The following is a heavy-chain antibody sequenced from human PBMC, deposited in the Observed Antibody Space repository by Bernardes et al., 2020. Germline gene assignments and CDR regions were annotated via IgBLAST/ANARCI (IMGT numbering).Heavy chain of an antibody. CDR3: ASGDSRDAFDI. Sequence: ASVKVSCKASDYTFSIYGISWVRQAPGQGLEWMGWISAYNGNTNYAQKLQGRVTMSTDTSTSTAYMELSSLRSDDTAMYYCASGDSRDAFDIWGQGTTVTGSS. D-gene: IGHD6-13*01. V-gene: IGHV1-18*01. J-gene: IGHJ3*02. CDR1: DYTFSIYG. CDR2: ISAYNGNT.